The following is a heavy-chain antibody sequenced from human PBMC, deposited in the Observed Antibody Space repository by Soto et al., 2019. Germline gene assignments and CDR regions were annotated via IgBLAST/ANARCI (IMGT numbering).Heavy chain of an antibody. D-gene: IGHD1-1*01. J-gene: IGHJ4*02. CDR1: GFTFSSYA. V-gene: IGHV3-30-3*01. CDR3: ARASGGSNLGYIPAPTDY. CDR2: ISYDGINK. Sequence: QVQLVESGGGVVQPGSSLRLSCAASGFTFSSYAMHWVRQAPGKGLEWVAVISYDGINKYYADSVKGRFTISRDNSKNTLYLQMNSLRAEDTAVYYCARASGGSNLGYIPAPTDYWGQGTQVTVSS.